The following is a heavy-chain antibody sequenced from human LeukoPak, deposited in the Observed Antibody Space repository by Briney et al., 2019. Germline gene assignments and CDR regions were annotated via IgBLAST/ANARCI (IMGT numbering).Heavy chain of an antibody. CDR2: IYHSGST. CDR3: ARSDSNWFDP. V-gene: IGHV4-30-2*01. D-gene: IGHD4-11*01. Sequence: SETLSLTCTVSGGSISSSGYYWSWIRQPPGKGLEWIGYIYHSGSTYYNPSLKSRVTISVDRSKNQFSLKLSSVTAADTAVYYCARSDSNWFDPWGQGTLVTVSS. J-gene: IGHJ5*02. CDR1: GGSISSSGYY.